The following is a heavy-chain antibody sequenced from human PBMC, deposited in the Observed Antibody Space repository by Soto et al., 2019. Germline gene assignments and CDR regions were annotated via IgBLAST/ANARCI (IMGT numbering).Heavy chain of an antibody. V-gene: IGHV1-24*01. D-gene: IGHD3-22*01. Sequence: CXSVKVSCEVSGYTRTELSMHWVRQAPGKGLEWMGGFDPEDGETIYAQKFQGRVTMTEDPSTDTAYMELSSLRSEDTAVYYCATRASSGYYHQFDYWGQGTLVTVPS. CDR1: GYTRTELS. J-gene: IGHJ4*02. CDR3: ATRASSGYYHQFDY. CDR2: FDPEDGET.